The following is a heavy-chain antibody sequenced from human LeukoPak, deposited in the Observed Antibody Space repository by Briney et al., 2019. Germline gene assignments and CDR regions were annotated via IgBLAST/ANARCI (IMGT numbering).Heavy chain of an antibody. CDR2: IKRKTDGGTT. V-gene: IGHV3-15*01. Sequence: PGGALRLACAASGFTFSNAWMSWVRQAPGKGLEWVGRIKRKTDGGTTDYAAPVKGRFTISRDDSKNTLYLQMNSLKTEDTAVYYCTTDRSGSYYADYWGQGTLVTVSS. CDR1: GFTFSNAW. CDR3: TTDRSGSYYADY. J-gene: IGHJ4*02. D-gene: IGHD1-26*01.